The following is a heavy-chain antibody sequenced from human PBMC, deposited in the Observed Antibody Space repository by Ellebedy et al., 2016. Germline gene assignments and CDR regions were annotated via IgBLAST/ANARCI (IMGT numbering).Heavy chain of an antibody. Sequence: GESLKISCAASGFTFSDYWMSWVRQAPGKGLEWVADIKEDGSENSYVDSVKGRFTISRDNAKISLYLQMNSLRAEDTAVYFCARDVDTTSHYGWFDPWGQGTLVTVSS. D-gene: IGHD1-26*01. CDR1: GFTFSDYW. J-gene: IGHJ5*02. V-gene: IGHV3-7*01. CDR3: ARDVDTTSHYGWFDP. CDR2: IKEDGSEN.